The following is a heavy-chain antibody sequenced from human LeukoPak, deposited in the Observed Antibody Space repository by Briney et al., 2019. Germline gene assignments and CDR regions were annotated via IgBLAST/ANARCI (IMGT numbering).Heavy chain of an antibody. J-gene: IGHJ6*03. CDR1: GFTFSSYA. D-gene: IGHD3-3*01. CDR2: ISGSGGST. V-gene: IGHV3-23*01. Sequence: GGSLRLSCAASGFTFSSYAMSWVRQAPGKGLEWVSAISGSGGSTYYADSVKGRFTISRDNSKNALYLQMNSLRAEDTAVYYCAKSSTYYDFWSGYYMDYYYYYMDVWGKGTTVTVSS. CDR3: AKSSTYYDFWSGYYMDYYYYYMDV.